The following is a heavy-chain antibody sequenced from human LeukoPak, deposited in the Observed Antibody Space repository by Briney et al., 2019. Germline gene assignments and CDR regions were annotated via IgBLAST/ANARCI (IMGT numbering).Heavy chain of an antibody. Sequence: ASVKVSCKASGYTFTRYYMHWVRQAPGQGLEWMGIINPSGGSKSYAQKFHGRVTMTRDTSTSTVYMELSRLRSEDTAVYYCARVYSRGFPFDYWGQGTLVTVSS. CDR2: INPSGGSK. J-gene: IGHJ4*02. D-gene: IGHD6-13*01. V-gene: IGHV1-46*03. CDR1: GYTFTRYY. CDR3: ARVYSRGFPFDY.